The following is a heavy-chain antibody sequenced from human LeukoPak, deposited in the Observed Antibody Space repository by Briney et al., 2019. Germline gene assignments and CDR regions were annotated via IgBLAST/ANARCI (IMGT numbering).Heavy chain of an antibody. D-gene: IGHD3-9*01. V-gene: IGHV1-18*01. Sequence: ASVKVSCKASGYTFTSYGISWVRQAPGQGLEWRGWISAYNGNTNYAQKLQGRVAMTTDTSTSTAYMELRSLRSDDTAVYYCARSYDYDILTGYEYYFDYWGQGTLVTVSS. CDR1: GYTFTSYG. CDR3: ARSYDYDILTGYEYYFDY. CDR2: ISAYNGNT. J-gene: IGHJ4*02.